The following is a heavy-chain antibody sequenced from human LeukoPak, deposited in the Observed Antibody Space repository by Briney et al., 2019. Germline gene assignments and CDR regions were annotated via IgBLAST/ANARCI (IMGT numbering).Heavy chain of an antibody. CDR1: GGSFSGYD. Sequence: PSETLSLTCAVYGGSFSGYDWGWIRQPPGKGREWIGEINHSGSTNYNPSLKSRVTISVDTSKNQLSLKLSSVTAADTAVYYCARAREDCSSTSCHYYYYGMDVWGKGTTVTVSS. V-gene: IGHV4-34*01. J-gene: IGHJ6*04. D-gene: IGHD2-2*01. CDR2: INHSGST. CDR3: ARAREDCSSTSCHYYYYGMDV.